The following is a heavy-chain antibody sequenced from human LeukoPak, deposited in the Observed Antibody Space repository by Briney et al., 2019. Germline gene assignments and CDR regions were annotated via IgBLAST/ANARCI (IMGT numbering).Heavy chain of an antibody. Sequence: SETLSLTCAVYGGSSSGYYWSWIRQPPGKGLEWIGEINHSGSTNYNPSLKSRVTISVDTSKNQFSLKLSSATAADTAVYYCARGQILTEFGYWGQGTLVTVSS. V-gene: IGHV4-34*01. D-gene: IGHD3-9*01. CDR3: ARGQILTEFGY. CDR1: GGSSSGYY. J-gene: IGHJ4*02. CDR2: INHSGST.